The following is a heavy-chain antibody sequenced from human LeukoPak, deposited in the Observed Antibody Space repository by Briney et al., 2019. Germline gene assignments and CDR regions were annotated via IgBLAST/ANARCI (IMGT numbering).Heavy chain of an antibody. CDR3: AKDGRDGYNYPYYFDY. CDR1: GFTFSSYA. D-gene: IGHD5-24*01. CDR2: IRFDGSNK. Sequence: GGSLRLSCAASGFTFSSYAMHWVRQAPGKGLEWVAFIRFDGSNKYYADSVKGRFTISRDNSKSTLYLQMNSLRAEDTAVYYCAKDGRDGYNYPYYFDYWGQGTLVTVSS. V-gene: IGHV3-30*02. J-gene: IGHJ4*02.